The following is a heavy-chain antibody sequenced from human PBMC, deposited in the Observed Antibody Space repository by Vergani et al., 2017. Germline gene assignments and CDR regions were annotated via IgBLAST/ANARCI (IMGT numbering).Heavy chain of an antibody. V-gene: IGHV3-33*01. D-gene: IGHD3-16*01. CDR3: ARGDGDLGAFDI. CDR1: GFTFSSYG. Sequence: QVQLVESGGGVVQPGRSLRLSCAASGFTFSSYGMHWVRQAPGKGLEWVAVIWYDGSNKYYADSVMGRFTISRDNSKNTLYLQMNSLRAEDTAVYYCARGDGDLGAFDIWGQGTMVTVSS. CDR2: IWYDGSNK. J-gene: IGHJ3*02.